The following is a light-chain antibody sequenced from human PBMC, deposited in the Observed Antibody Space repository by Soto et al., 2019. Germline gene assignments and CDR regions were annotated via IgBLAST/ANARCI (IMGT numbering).Light chain of an antibody. Sequence: EIVVTQSPGTLSFSPGERATLSCRVSQSVSSNYLAWYQQKPGQAPRLLIYGASSRATGVPDRFSGSGSGTDFTLTISRLEPADFAVYYCQRYGSSRPWTFGQGTKVDIK. CDR3: QRYGSSRPWT. CDR2: GAS. V-gene: IGKV3-20*01. CDR1: QSVSSNY. J-gene: IGKJ1*01.